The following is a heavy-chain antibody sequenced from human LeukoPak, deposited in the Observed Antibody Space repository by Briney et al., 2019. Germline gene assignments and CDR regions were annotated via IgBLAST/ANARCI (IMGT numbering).Heavy chain of an antibody. CDR2: IKYDGSEK. CDR3: ASASSHRIAAGGDY. D-gene: IGHD6-13*01. Sequence: GGSLRLSCAASGLTFSSYWMSWVRQAPGKGLEWVANIKYDGSEKYYVDSVKGRFTISRDNAKNTLYLQMNSLRAEDTAVYYCASASSHRIAAGGDYWGQGTLVAVSS. V-gene: IGHV3-7*01. J-gene: IGHJ4*02. CDR1: GLTFSSYW.